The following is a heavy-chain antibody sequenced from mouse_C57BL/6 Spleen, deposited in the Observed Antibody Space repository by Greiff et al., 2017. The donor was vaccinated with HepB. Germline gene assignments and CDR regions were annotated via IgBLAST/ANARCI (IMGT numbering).Heavy chain of an antibody. CDR3: ARWGYSNFAWFAY. J-gene: IGHJ3*01. Sequence: QVQLQQPGAELVKPGASVKMSCKASGYTFTSYWITWVKQRPGQGLEWIGDIYPGSGSTNYNEKFKSKATLTVDTSSSTAYMQLSSLTSEDSAVYYCARWGYSNFAWFAYWGQGTLVTVSA. CDR2: IYPGSGST. CDR1: GYTFTSYW. V-gene: IGHV1-55*01. D-gene: IGHD2-5*01.